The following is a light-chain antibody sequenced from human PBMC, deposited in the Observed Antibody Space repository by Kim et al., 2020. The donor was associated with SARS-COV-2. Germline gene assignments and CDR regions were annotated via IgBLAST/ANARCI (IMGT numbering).Light chain of an antibody. CDR2: DNN. CDR3: GTWDTTLGAQVV. J-gene: IGLJ2*01. Sequence: QKVTISCSGSTANIGNNFVSWYQQLPGTAPKLLIYDNNKRPSGIPDRFSGSKSGTSATLGITGLQTGDEADYYCGTWDTTLGAQVVFGGGTQLTVL. CDR1: TANIGNNF. V-gene: IGLV1-51*01.